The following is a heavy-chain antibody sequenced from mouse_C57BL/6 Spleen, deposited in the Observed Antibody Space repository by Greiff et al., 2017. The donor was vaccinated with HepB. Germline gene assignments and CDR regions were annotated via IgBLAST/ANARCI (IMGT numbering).Heavy chain of an antibody. D-gene: IGHD2-4*01. CDR2: INPSSGYT. J-gene: IGHJ2*01. V-gene: IGHV1-7*01. Sequence: QVHVKQSGAELAKPGASVKLSCKASGYTFTSYWMHWVKQRPGQGLEWIGYINPSSGYTKYNQKFKDKATLTADKSSSTAYMQLSSLTYEDSAVYYCAYDYDRGGFDYWGQGTTLTVSS. CDR3: AYDYDRGGFDY. CDR1: GYTFTSYW.